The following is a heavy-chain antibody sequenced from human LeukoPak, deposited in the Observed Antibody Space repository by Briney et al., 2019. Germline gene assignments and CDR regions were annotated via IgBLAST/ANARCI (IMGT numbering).Heavy chain of an antibody. D-gene: IGHD1-26*01. CDR3: AIGTYYGPYDY. J-gene: IGHJ4*02. V-gene: IGHV3-11*01. CDR1: GFTFSDYY. Sequence: GGSLRLSCTASGFTFSDYYMSWIRQAPGKGLEWISYISGSGSTIYYSDSLKGRFTISRDNAKNSLYLQMNSLRAEDTAVYYCAIGTYYGPYDYWGQGTLVTVSS. CDR2: ISGSGSTI.